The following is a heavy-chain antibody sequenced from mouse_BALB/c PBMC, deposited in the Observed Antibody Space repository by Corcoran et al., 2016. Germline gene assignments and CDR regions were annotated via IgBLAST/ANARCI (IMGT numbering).Heavy chain of an antibody. CDR2: IDPANGNT. CDR1: GFNIKDTS. J-gene: IGHJ3*01. D-gene: IGHD2-4*01. Sequence: EVQLQQSGAELVKPGASVKLSCTASGFNIKDTSMHWVKQRPEPGLEWIGRIDPANGNTKYDPKFQGKATITADTSSNTAYLQLSSLPSEDTAVYYCARNYDYVAYWGQGTLVTVSA. V-gene: IGHV14-3*02. CDR3: ARNYDYVAY.